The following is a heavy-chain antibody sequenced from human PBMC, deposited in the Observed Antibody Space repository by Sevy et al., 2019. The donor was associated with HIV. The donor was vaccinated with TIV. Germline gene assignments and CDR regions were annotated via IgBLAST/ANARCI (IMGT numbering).Heavy chain of an antibody. CDR2: IIPIFGTA. Sequence: ASVKVSCKASGGTFSSYAISWVRQAPGQGLEWMGGIIPIFGTANYAQKFQGRVTITADESTSTAYMELSSLRSEDTAVYYCASTRRRLTNAAGPYYYGMDVWGQGTTVTVSS. CDR3: ASTRRRLTNAAGPYYYGMDV. CDR1: GGTFSSYA. D-gene: IGHD3-16*01. J-gene: IGHJ6*02. V-gene: IGHV1-69*13.